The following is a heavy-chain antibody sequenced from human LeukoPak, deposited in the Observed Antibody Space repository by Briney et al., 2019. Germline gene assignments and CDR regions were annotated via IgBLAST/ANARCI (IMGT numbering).Heavy chain of an antibody. CDR2: ISGSGGNT. D-gene: IGHD1-14*01. V-gene: IGHV3-23*01. J-gene: IGHJ4*02. Sequence: GGTLRLSCAASGFTFSSYGMNWVRQAPGKGLEWVSAISGSGGNTYYADSVKGRFTISRDNSKNTLYLQMNSLRAEDTALYYCAKPAKTDYADYWGQGTLVTVSS. CDR1: GFTFSSYG. CDR3: AKPAKTDYADY.